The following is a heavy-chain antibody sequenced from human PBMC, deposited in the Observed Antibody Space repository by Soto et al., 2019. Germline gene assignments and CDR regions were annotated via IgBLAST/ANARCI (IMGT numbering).Heavy chain of an antibody. CDR3: ARVRGGQGRLREHIDY. CDR1: GGSISSSSYY. J-gene: IGHJ4*02. V-gene: IGHV4-39*01. Sequence: SETLSLTCTVSGGSISSSSYYWGWIRQPPGKGLEWIGSIYYSGSTYYNPSLKSRVTISVDTSKNQFSLKLTSVTATDTAVYYCARVRGGQGRLREHIDYWGQGNLVTVSS. D-gene: IGHD4-17*01. CDR2: IYYSGST.